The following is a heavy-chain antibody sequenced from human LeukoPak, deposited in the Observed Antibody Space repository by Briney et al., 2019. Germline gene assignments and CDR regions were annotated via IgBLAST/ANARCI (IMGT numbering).Heavy chain of an antibody. CDR3: ARDQGYCTSVSCRGDAFDV. CDR1: GFRVRSPL. J-gene: IGHJ3*01. Sequence: GGALRPSCSASGFRVRSPLVSWVRPVSGEGPEGVGQKKENGSQKYYVDSVKGRFTISRDNAENSLSLHMNSLRAEDTAVYYCARDQGYCTSVSCRGDAFDVWGQGSMVSVSA. V-gene: IGHV3-7*01. CDR2: KKENGSQK. D-gene: IGHD2-2*01.